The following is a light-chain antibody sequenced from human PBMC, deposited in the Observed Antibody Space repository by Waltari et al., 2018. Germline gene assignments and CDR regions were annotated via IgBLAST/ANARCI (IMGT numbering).Light chain of an antibody. CDR1: NSNIGNNY. V-gene: IGLV1-51*01. CDR2: EYK. J-gene: IGLJ2*01. CDR3: GTWDNSLNVMV. Sequence: QSLLTQPPSVSAPPGQKVTISCSGHNSNIGNNYVAWHQQFPGTIPKLIRYEYKKRPLGIPALLSGSKSGTSDTLDITGLQSGDEAEYYGGTWDNSLNVMVFGGGTRLTVL.